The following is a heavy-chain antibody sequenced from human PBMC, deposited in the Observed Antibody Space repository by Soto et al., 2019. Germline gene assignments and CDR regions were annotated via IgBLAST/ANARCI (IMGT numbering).Heavy chain of an antibody. Sequence: PGGSVRLSCAASGFTFSTYGMHWVRQAPGQRLEWMGWINAGNGNTKYSQKFQGRVTITRDTSASTAYMELSSLRSEDTAVYYCARGITLPTPLDYWGQGTLVTVSS. CDR2: INAGNGNT. V-gene: IGHV1-3*01. CDR1: GFTFSTYG. CDR3: ARGITLPTPLDY. J-gene: IGHJ4*02. D-gene: IGHD1-20*01.